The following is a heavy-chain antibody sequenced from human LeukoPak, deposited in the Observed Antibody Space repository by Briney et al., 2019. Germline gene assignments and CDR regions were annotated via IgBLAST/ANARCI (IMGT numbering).Heavy chain of an antibody. V-gene: IGHV4-38-2*01. CDR3: ARVCSSYYYYHYMDV. J-gene: IGHJ6*03. CDR2: IYHSGST. Sequence: SETLSLTCAVSGYSISSGYYWGWIRQPPGKGLEWIGSIYHSGSTYYNPSLKSRVTISVDTSKNQFSLKLSSVTAADTAVYYCARVCSSYYYYHYMDVWGKGTTVTVSS. D-gene: IGHD2-15*01. CDR1: GYSISSGYY.